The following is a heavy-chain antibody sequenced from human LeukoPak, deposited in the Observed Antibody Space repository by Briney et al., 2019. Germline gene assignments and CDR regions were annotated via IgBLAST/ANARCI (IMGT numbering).Heavy chain of an antibody. CDR3: ARGEQPPYYFDY. V-gene: IGHV1-69*16. CDR2: IIPILAIA. J-gene: IGHJ4*02. CDR1: GGTFSSYT. D-gene: IGHD1/OR15-1a*01. Sequence: SVKVSCKASGGTFSSYTISWVRQAPGQGLEWMGRIIPILAIANYAQKFQGRVTITTDESTSTAYMELSSLRSEDTAVYYCARGEQPPYYFDYWGQGTLVTVSS.